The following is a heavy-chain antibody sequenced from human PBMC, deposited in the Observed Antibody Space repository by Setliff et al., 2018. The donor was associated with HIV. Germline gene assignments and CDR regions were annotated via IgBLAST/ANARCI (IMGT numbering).Heavy chain of an antibody. J-gene: IGHJ3*02. D-gene: IGHD1-26*01. CDR3: AREVGTYSGSYAVADGFDI. V-gene: IGHV1-69*05. Sequence: GASVKVSCKASGGTFRNFAISWVRQAPGQGLEWIGGIIPIFGTANYAQKFQGRVTITTDESTGTTYMELSSLRSEDTAVYYCAREVGTYSGSYAVADGFDIWGQGTMVTVSS. CDR2: IIPIFGTA. CDR1: GGTFRNFA.